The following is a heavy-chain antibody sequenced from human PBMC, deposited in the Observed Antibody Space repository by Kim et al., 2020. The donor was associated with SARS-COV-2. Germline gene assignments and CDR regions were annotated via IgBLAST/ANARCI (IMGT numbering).Heavy chain of an antibody. V-gene: IGHV3-23*01. D-gene: IGHD3-3*01. CDR1: GFTFSSYA. CDR3: AKDRRLYYDFWTGYDRPRDGMDV. Sequence: GVLRLSCAASGFTFSSYAMSWVRQAPGKGLEWVSGISGSGGSTYYADSVKGRFTISRDNSKNTLYLQVHSLRAEDTAVYYCAKDRRLYYDFWTGYDRPRDGMDVWGQGTTVTVSS. CDR2: ISGSGGST. J-gene: IGHJ6*02.